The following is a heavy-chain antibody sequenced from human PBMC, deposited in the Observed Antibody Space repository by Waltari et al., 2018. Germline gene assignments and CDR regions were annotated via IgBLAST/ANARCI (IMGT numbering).Heavy chain of an antibody. CDR2: SIPIFGTP. V-gene: IGHV1-69*01. Sequence: QVQLVQSGAEVKKVGSSVKFSCKASGSTFSTHALSWVRQAPGHGLEWVGRARGNGRGGRGGSIPIFGTPSYAQVFQGRVTITADESTSTVYMEMSMLRSDDTAIYYCAGCRDSSGYLNCMDVWGQGTTVTVSS. CDR1: GSTFSTHA. J-gene: IGHJ6*02. CDR3: AGCRDSSGYLNCMDV. D-gene: IGHD3-22*01.